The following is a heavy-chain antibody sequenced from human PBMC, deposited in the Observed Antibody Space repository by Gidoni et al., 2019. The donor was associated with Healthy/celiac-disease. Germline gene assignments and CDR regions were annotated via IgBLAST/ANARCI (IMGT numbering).Heavy chain of an antibody. CDR3: ARSNYYDSSGYWFDY. CDR2: ISSSSSYT. J-gene: IGHJ4*02. Sequence: QVQLVESGGGLVKPGGSLRLSCAASGFTFSYYYMSWIRQAPGKGLEWVSYISSSSSYTNYADSVKGRFTISRDNAKNSLYLQMNSLRAEDTAVYYCARSNYYDSSGYWFDYWGQGTLVTVSS. V-gene: IGHV3-11*05. D-gene: IGHD3-22*01. CDR1: GFTFSYYY.